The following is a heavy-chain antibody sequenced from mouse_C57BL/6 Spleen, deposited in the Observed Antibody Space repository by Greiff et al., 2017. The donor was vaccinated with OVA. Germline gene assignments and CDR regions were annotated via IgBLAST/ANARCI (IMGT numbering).Heavy chain of an antibody. CDR1: GYAFSSSW. J-gene: IGHJ1*03. Sequence: VQLQQSGPELVKPGASVKISCKASGYAFSSSWMNWVKQRPGQGLEWIGRIYPGDGDTNYNGKFKGKATLTADKSSSTAYMQLSSLTSEDSAVYFCARGGLRLWYLDDWGTGTTVTVSS. CDR2: IYPGDGDT. D-gene: IGHD2-4*01. CDR3: ARGGLRLWYLDD. V-gene: IGHV1-82*01.